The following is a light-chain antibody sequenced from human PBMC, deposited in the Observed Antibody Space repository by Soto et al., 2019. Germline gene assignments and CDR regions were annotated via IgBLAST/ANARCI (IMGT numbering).Light chain of an antibody. J-gene: IGKJ1*01. Sequence: EIGLTQSPGTLSLSPGERATLSCRASQSVSRNYLAWYQQRPGQAPRLLIYDAFNRATGIPDRFSGRGSGTDFTLTISRLQPEDFAVYYCQQYGDSPRTFGQGTKVEIK. CDR3: QQYGDSPRT. V-gene: IGKV3-20*01. CDR1: QSVSRNY. CDR2: DAF.